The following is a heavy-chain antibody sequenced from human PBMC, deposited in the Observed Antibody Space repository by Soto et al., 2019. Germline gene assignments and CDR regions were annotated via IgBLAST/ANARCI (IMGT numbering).Heavy chain of an antibody. CDR1: GGSFSGYY. J-gene: IGHJ5*02. Sequence: SETLSLTCAVYGGSFSGYYWSWIRQPPGKGLEWIGEINHSGSTNYNPSLKSRVTISVDTSKNQFSLKLSSVTAADTAVYYCARGYQNRIAARPNCFDPWGQGTLVTVSS. CDR2: INHSGST. V-gene: IGHV4-34*01. CDR3: ARGYQNRIAARPNCFDP. D-gene: IGHD6-6*01.